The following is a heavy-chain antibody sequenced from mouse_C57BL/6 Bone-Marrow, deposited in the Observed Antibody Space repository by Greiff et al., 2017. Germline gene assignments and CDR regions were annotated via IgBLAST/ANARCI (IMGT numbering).Heavy chain of an antibody. CDR3: ARSGDYEAWFAY. CDR2: IDPSDSET. CDR1: GYTFTSYW. V-gene: IGHV1-52*01. J-gene: IGHJ3*01. Sequence: QVQLQQPGAELVRPGSSVKLSCKASGYTFTSYWMHWVKQRPIQGLEWIGNIDPSDSETHYNQKFKDKATLTVDKSSSTAYMQLSSLTSEDSAVYYCARSGDYEAWFAYWGQGTLVTVSA. D-gene: IGHD2-4*01.